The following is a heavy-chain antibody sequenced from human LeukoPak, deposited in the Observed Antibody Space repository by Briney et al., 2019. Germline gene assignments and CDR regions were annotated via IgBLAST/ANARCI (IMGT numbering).Heavy chain of an antibody. CDR2: IYYSGST. V-gene: IGHV4-39*07. CDR3: ARLNTAMAHDY. Sequence: SETLSLTCTVSGGSISSSSYYWGWIRRPPGKGLEWIGSIYYSGSTYYNPSLKSRVTISVDTSKNQFSLKLSSVTAADTAVYYCARLNTAMAHDYWGQGTLVTVSS. CDR1: GGSISSSSYY. D-gene: IGHD5-18*01. J-gene: IGHJ4*02.